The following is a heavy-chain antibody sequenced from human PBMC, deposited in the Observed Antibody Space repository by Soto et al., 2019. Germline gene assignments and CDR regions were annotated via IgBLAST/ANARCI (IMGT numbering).Heavy chain of an antibody. J-gene: IGHJ4*02. CDR3: ARDVSTGRGDFFDS. CDR2: MYATGGT. D-gene: IGHD1-1*01. CDR1: GASMNYYY. V-gene: IGHV4-4*07. Sequence: QVQLQESGPGLAKPSETLSLNCTISGASMNYYYWSWIRQSAGARLGWIGRMYATGGTNYNPSLKGRATLSVDMSKNQFSLTLAAVTAADTAVYFCARDVSTGRGDFFDSWGQGTLVSSSS.